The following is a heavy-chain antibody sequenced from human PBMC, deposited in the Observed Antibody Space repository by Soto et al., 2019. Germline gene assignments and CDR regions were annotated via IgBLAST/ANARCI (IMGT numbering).Heavy chain of an antibody. V-gene: IGHV3-33*06. CDR3: AKDPWQYYDFWSGYSPLDY. J-gene: IGHJ4*02. Sequence: GGSLRLSCAASGFTFSSYGMHWVRQAPGKGLEWVAVIWYDGSNKYYADSVKGRFTISRDNSKNTLYLQMNSLRAEDTAVYYCAKDPWQYYDFWSGYSPLDYWGQGTLVTVSS. CDR1: GFTFSSYG. D-gene: IGHD3-3*01. CDR2: IWYDGSNK.